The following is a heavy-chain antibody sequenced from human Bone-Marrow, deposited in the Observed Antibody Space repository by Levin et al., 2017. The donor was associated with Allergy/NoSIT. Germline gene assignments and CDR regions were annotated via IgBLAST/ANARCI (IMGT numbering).Heavy chain of an antibody. CDR3: ARDRLTTATTLIFDY. Sequence: GASVKVSCKASGYTFSNYGIAWVRQAPGQGLEWMGWIGTNNAHTDYTQKLQGRVTMTTDTSTGTTYMELRSLKSDDTAVYYCARDRLTTATTLIFDYWGQGTLIIVSS. CDR1: GYTFSNYG. D-gene: IGHD4-17*01. V-gene: IGHV1-18*01. CDR2: IGTNNAHT. J-gene: IGHJ4*02.